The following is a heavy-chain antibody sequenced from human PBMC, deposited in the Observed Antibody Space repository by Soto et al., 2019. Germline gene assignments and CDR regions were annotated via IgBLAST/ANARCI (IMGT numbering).Heavy chain of an antibody. CDR3: ARGRPQKGGYCSSTSCYSYYYYYMDV. Sequence: QVQLQESGPGLVMPSETLSLTCTVSGGSISSYYWSWIRQPPGKGLEWIGYIYYSVSTNYNHSLKSRVTISVDTSKKQVSLRLSPVTAADTDVYYCARGRPQKGGYCSSTSCYSYYYYYMDVWGKGTSVTVSS. D-gene: IGHD2-2*01. V-gene: IGHV4-59*01. CDR2: IYYSVST. J-gene: IGHJ6*03. CDR1: GGSISSYY.